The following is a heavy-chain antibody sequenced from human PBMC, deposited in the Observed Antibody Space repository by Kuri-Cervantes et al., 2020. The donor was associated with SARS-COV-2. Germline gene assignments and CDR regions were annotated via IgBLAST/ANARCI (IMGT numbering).Heavy chain of an antibody. CDR2: IYYSGST. V-gene: IGHV4-39*01. CDR3: ARHRKIRFLEWLSPFDY. D-gene: IGHD3-3*01. Sequence: SETLSLTCTVSGGSISSSSYYWGWIRQPPGKGLEWIGSIYYSGSTYYNSSLKSRVTISVDTSKNQFSLKLSSVTAADTAVYYCARHRKIRFLEWLSPFDYWGQGTLVTVSS. CDR1: GGSISSSSYY. J-gene: IGHJ4*02.